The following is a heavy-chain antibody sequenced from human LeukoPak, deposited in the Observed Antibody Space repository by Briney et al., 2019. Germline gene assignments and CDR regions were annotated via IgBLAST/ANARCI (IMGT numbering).Heavy chain of an antibody. CDR2: IYYNGNT. J-gene: IGHJ4*02. V-gene: IGHV4-31*03. CDR3: ARQQFIRPFFDY. Sequence: SETLSLTCTVSGGSVRSDNYYWSWIRQYPGKGLEWIGYIYYNGNTFYSPSLKSRVTMSLDTSKNQFSLRLTSLTAADTAVYYCARQQFIRPFFDYWGQGTLVTDSS. CDR1: GGSVRSDNYY. D-gene: IGHD6-13*01.